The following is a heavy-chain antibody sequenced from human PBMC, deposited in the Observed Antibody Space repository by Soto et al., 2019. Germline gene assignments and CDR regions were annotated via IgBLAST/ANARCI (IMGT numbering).Heavy chain of an antibody. J-gene: IGHJ3*02. CDR2: IGAYNGNT. D-gene: IGHD2-2*01. Sequence: ASVKVSSKASCYSFTSYGISWVRQAPGQGLEWMGWIGAYNGNTNYAQKLQGRVTMTTDTSTSTAYMELRSLRSDDTAVYYCARDLIVVVPAAMQAFDIWGQGTMVTVSS. V-gene: IGHV1-18*01. CDR3: ARDLIVVVPAAMQAFDI. CDR1: CYSFTSYG.